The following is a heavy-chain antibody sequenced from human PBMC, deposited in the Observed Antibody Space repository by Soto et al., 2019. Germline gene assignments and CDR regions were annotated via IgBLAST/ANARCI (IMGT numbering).Heavy chain of an antibody. D-gene: IGHD3-10*01. CDR2: IYSGGYT. CDR1: GFTVSNNY. CDR3: GRRAGGGGY. Sequence: EVQLVESGGGLIQPGGSLRLSCAVSGFTVSNNYMSWVRQAPGKGLEGVSVIYSGGYTAYGDSVKGRFTISRDNSKNTLYLHIKGLRAGARAGYYGGRRAGGGGYWGQGTLVTVSS. J-gene: IGHJ4*02. V-gene: IGHV3-53*01.